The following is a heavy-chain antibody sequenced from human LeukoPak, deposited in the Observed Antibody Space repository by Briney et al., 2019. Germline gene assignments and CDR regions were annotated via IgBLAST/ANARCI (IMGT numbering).Heavy chain of an antibody. J-gene: IGHJ6*02. V-gene: IGHV1-2*02. CDR2: INPDSGGT. D-gene: IGHD3-9*01. CDR1: GYTFTGYY. Sequence: ASVKVSCKASGYTFTGYYMHWVRQAPGQGLEWMGWINPDSGGTNYAQKFQGRVTMTRDTSISTAYMELSRLRSDDTAVYYCARGGDILTGYRSGYYYYGMDVWGQGTTVTVSS. CDR3: ARGGDILTGYRSGYYYYGMDV.